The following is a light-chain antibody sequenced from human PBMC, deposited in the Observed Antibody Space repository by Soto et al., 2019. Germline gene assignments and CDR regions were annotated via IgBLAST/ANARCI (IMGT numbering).Light chain of an antibody. Sequence: EIVLTQSPGTLSLSPGERATLFCRATQYITNSQLAWYQQKPGQAPRLLIFGAFNRATGIPDRLSGSGSGTDFTLTITRLEPEDFAVYYCQQWASSPRTFGRGTKLDIK. J-gene: IGKJ1*01. CDR3: QQWASSPRT. V-gene: IGKV3-20*01. CDR2: GAF. CDR1: QYITNSQ.